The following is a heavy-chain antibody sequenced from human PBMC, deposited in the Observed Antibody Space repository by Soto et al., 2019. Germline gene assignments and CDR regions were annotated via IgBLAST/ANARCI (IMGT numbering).Heavy chain of an antibody. D-gene: IGHD3-9*01. CDR2: ISTFNGKT. CDR3: ARLLTEGATFREDAFDL. J-gene: IGHJ3*01. CDR1: RYTFTSHG. V-gene: IGHV1-18*01. Sequence: QIQLVQSGGGVKTPGASVKVSCTTSRYTFTSHGIAWVRQAPGQGLEWMGWISTFNGKTDYAQKFQGRVTMTADTITSTVDMELRRLRSDDTAVDFCARLLTEGATFREDAFDLWGQGTKVTVSS.